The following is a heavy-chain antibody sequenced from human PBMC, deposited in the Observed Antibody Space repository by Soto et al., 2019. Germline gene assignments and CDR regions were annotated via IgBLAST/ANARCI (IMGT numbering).Heavy chain of an antibody. D-gene: IGHD3-10*01. CDR3: ASGRGYYGSGSYNWFDP. Sequence: SETLSLTCTVSGGSISSYYWSWIRQPPGKGLEWIGYIYYSGSTNYNPSLKSRVTISVDTSKNQFSLKLSSVTAADTAVYYCASGRGYYGSGSYNWFDPWGQGTLVTVSS. J-gene: IGHJ5*02. CDR1: GGSISSYY. CDR2: IYYSGST. V-gene: IGHV4-59*12.